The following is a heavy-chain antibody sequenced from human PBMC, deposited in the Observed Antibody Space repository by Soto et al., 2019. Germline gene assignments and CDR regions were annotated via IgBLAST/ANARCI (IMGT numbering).Heavy chain of an antibody. CDR2: IIPIFGTA. V-gene: IGHV1-69*13. Sequence: ASVKVSCKASGGTFSSYAISWVRQAPGQGLEWMGGIIPIFGTANYAQKFQGRVTITADESTSTAYMELSSLRSEDTAVYYCARDPGVTIFGVGYGMDVWGQGTTVTVSS. J-gene: IGHJ6*02. CDR1: GGTFSSYA. CDR3: ARDPGVTIFGVGYGMDV. D-gene: IGHD3-3*01.